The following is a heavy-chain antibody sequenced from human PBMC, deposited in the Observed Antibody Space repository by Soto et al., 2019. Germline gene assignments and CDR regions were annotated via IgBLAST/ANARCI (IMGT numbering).Heavy chain of an antibody. V-gene: IGHV3-15*01. CDR2: IKSKTDGGTT. J-gene: IGHJ4*02. D-gene: IGHD6-13*01. Sequence: GFPRLSCAASGFTFSNAWMTWVRQAPGKGLEWVGRIKSKTDGGTTDYAAPVKGRFTISRDDSKNTLYLQMNSLKTEDTAVYYCTTEGSSSFFDYWGQGTLVTVSS. CDR3: TTEGSSSFFDY. CDR1: GFTFSNAW.